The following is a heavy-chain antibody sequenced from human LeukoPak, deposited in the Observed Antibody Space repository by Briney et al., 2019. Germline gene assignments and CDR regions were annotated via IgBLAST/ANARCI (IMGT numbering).Heavy chain of an antibody. V-gene: IGHV3-11*06. Sequence: GGSLRLSCAASGFTFSDYYMSWIRQAPGKGLEWVSSISSSSSYIYYADSVKGRFTISRDNAKNSLYLQMNSLRAEDTAVYYCARSYSNYYYYMDVWGKGTTVTVSS. CDR2: ISSSSSYI. CDR3: ARSYSNYYYYMDV. CDR1: GFTFSDYY. J-gene: IGHJ6*03. D-gene: IGHD4-11*01.